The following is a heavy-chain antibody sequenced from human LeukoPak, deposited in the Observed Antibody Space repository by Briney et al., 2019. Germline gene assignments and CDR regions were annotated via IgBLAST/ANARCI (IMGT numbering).Heavy chain of an antibody. CDR2: IWFDGSNQ. CDR3: ARDQVTLIEYLQH. D-gene: IGHD5-18*01. V-gene: IGHV3-33*01. Sequence: GGSLRLSCAASGFTFSSYGMHWVRQAPGKGLEWVAVIWFDGSNQYYADSVKGRFTISRDSSKNTLYLQMNSLRDEDTAVYYCARDQVTLIEYLQHWGQGTLVTVSS. CDR1: GFTFSSYG. J-gene: IGHJ1*01.